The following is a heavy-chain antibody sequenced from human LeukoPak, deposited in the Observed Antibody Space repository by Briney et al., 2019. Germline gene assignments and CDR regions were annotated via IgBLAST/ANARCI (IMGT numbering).Heavy chain of an antibody. CDR1: GGSISRGGYS. Sequence: SETLSLTCTVSGGSISRGGYSWSWIRQHPGKGLEWIGYIYYSGSTYYNPSLKSRVTISVDTSKNQFSLKLSSVTAADTAVYYCARGARRDGYNEELDYWGQGTLVTVSS. CDR3: ARGARRDGYNEELDY. CDR2: IYYSGST. J-gene: IGHJ4*02. D-gene: IGHD5-12*01. V-gene: IGHV4-31*03.